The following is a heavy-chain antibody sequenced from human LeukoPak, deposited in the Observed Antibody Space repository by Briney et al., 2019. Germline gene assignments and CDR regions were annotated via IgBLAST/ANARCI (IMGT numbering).Heavy chain of an antibody. V-gene: IGHV3-23*01. J-gene: IGHJ1*01. D-gene: IGHD3-9*01. CDR1: GFTFNNYG. CDR2: ISGSGGST. CDR3: AKIGHYDILTGSYFQH. Sequence: GGSLRLSCAASGFTFNNYGMSWVRQAPGKGLEWVSAISGSGGSTYYADSVKGRFTISRDTSKNTLYLQMNSLRAEDTAVYYCAKIGHYDILTGSYFQHWGQGTLVTVSS.